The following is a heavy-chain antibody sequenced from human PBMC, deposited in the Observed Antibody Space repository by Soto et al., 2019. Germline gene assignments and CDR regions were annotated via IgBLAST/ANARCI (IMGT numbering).Heavy chain of an antibody. D-gene: IGHD6-19*01. CDR2: ISSSSSYI. J-gene: IGHJ4*02. V-gene: IGHV3-21*01. CDR3: ARGSAVAVDY. Sequence: GGSLGLSCAASGFTFSSYSMNWVRQATGKGLEWVSSISSSSSYIYYADSVKGRFTISRDNAKNSLYLQMNSLRAEDTAVYYCARGSAVAVDYWGQGTLVTVSS. CDR1: GFTFSSYS.